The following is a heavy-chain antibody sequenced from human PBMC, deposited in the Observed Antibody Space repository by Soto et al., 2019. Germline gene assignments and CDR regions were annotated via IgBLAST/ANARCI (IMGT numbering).Heavy chain of an antibody. Sequence: GGSLRLSCAASGFTFSSYSMNWVRQAPGKGLEWVSYISSSSSTIYYADSVKGRFTISRDNAKNSLYLQMNSLRDEDTAVYYCARVLMSTVTPYYYYGMDVWGQGTTVPVSS. CDR1: GFTFSSYS. D-gene: IGHD4-4*01. CDR3: ARVLMSTVTPYYYYGMDV. J-gene: IGHJ6*02. V-gene: IGHV3-48*02. CDR2: ISSSSSTI.